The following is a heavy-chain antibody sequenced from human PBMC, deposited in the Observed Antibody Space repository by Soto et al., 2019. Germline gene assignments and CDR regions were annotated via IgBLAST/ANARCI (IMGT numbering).Heavy chain of an antibody. CDR2: ISGDGITT. D-gene: IGHD1-26*01. CDR1: GFNFGVFG. CDR3: ARGNLSFDFDS. V-gene: IGHV3-30*03. J-gene: IGHJ4*02. Sequence: QIQLVESGGDVVQPGKSLRLSCAASGFNFGVFGMHWVRQAPGKGLEWVAFISGDGITTQYADSVRGRFTLSSEYSRKTMYLQMDSLRDEDTALYYCARGNLSFDFDSWGLGTLVTVSS.